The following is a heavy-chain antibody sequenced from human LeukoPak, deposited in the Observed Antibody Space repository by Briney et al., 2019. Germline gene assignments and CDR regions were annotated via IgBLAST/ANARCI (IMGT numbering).Heavy chain of an antibody. Sequence: SETLSLTCTVSGGSISSSSYYWGWIRQPPGKGLEWIGSIYYSGSTYYNPSLKSRVTISVDTSKNQVSLKLSSVTAADTAVYYCARAYHSSWYLNWFDPWGQGTLVTVSS. CDR2: IYYSGST. D-gene: IGHD6-13*01. J-gene: IGHJ5*02. V-gene: IGHV4-39*01. CDR3: ARAYHSSWYLNWFDP. CDR1: GGSISSSSYY.